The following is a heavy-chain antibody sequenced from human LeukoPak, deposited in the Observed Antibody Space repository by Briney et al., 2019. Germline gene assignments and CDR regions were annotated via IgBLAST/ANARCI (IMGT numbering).Heavy chain of an antibody. D-gene: IGHD3-22*01. V-gene: IGHV3-23*01. CDR3: AKENGYYYKGFDY. Sequence: PGGSLRLSCAASGFTFSSYAMSWVREGPGNGLEWVSTISGSGSSTYYADSVKGRFTISRDNSKNTLYLQMNSLRAEDTAVYYCAKENGYYYKGFDYWGQGTLVTVSS. CDR2: ISGSGSST. J-gene: IGHJ4*02. CDR1: GFTFSSYA.